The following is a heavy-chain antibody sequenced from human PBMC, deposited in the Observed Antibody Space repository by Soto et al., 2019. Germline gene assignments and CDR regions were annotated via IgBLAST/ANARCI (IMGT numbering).Heavy chain of an antibody. CDR2: IIPIFGTI. Sequence: QVQLVQSGTEVRKPGSSVKVSCKASGGTFDSNAISWVRLAPGQGLEWMGGIIPIFGTINNAQKFQDRDTITAYESANIVYKELSSLRTEDTAIYYCAREGLTFGPGAVGGAFDIWGQGTLVTVSS. CDR3: AREGLTFGPGAVGGAFDI. V-gene: IGHV1-69*12. CDR1: GGTFDSNA. J-gene: IGHJ3*02. D-gene: IGHD2-2*01.